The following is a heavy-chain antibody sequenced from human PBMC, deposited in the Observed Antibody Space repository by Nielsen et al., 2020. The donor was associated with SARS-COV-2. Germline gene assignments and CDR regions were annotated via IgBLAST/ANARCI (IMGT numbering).Heavy chain of an antibody. D-gene: IGHD2-21*02. CDR3: ARDFIPFVVVTPGFGMDV. CDR2: INPSGGST. V-gene: IGHV1-46*01. Sequence: ASVKVSCKASGYTFTSYYMHWVRQAPGQGLEWMGIINPSGGSTSYAQKFQGRVTMTRDTSTSTVYMELSSLRSEDTAVYYCARDFIPFVVVTPGFGMDVWGQGTTVTVSS. CDR1: GYTFTSYY. J-gene: IGHJ6*02.